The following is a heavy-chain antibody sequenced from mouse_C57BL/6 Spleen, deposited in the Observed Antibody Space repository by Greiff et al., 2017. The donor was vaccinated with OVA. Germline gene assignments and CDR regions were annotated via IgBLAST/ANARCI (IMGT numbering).Heavy chain of an antibody. Sequence: EVKLVESGGGLVKPGGSLKLSCAASGFTFSDYGMHWVRQAPEKGLEWVAYISSGSSTIYYADTVKGRFTISRDHAKNTLFLQMTSLRSEDTAMYYCARGYDDYDEYYFGYWGQGTTLTVSS. CDR3: ARGYDDYDEYYFGY. J-gene: IGHJ2*01. CDR2: ISSGSSTI. CDR1: GFTFSDYG. V-gene: IGHV5-17*01. D-gene: IGHD2-4*01.